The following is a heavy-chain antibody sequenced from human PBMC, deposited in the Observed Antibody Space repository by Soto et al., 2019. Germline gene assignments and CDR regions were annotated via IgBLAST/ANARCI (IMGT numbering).Heavy chain of an antibody. J-gene: IGHJ6*02. Sequence: QVQLVESGGGVVQPGRSLRLSCAASGFTFSSYGMHWVRQAPGKGLEWVAVISYDGSNKYYADSVKGRFTISRDNSKNXLXLXXNSLRAEDTAVYYCAKEQAHYNWNDVPYYYYGMDVWGQGTTVTVSS. V-gene: IGHV3-30*18. CDR3: AKEQAHYNWNDVPYYYYGMDV. D-gene: IGHD1-20*01. CDR2: ISYDGSNK. CDR1: GFTFSSYG.